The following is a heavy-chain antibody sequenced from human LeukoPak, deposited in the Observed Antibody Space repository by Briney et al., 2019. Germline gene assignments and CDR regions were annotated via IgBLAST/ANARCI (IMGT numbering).Heavy chain of an antibody. D-gene: IGHD3-22*01. CDR3: AKDHRWDPTRMIVDAFDI. CDR2: IRYDGSNK. V-gene: IGHV3-30*02. J-gene: IGHJ3*02. CDR1: GFIFSNYG. Sequence: PGGSLRLSCAASGFIFSNYGMHWVRQAPGKGLEWVAFIRYDGSNKYYADPVKGRFTISRDNSKNTLYLQMNSLRAEDTAVYYCAKDHRWDPTRMIVDAFDIWGQGTMVTVSS.